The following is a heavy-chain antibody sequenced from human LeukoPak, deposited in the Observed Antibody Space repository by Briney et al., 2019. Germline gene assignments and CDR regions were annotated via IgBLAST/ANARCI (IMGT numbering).Heavy chain of an antibody. CDR2: ISAYNGNT. D-gene: IGHD4-17*01. V-gene: IGHV1-18*01. CDR1: GYTLTSYG. CDR3: ARALATVTTFFDY. J-gene: IGHJ4*02. Sequence: GASVKVSCKASGYTLTSYGVSWVRQAPGQGREWMGWISAYNGNTNYAQKLQGRVTMTTDTSTSTAYMELRSLRSDDTAVYYCARALATVTTFFDYWGQGTLVTVSS.